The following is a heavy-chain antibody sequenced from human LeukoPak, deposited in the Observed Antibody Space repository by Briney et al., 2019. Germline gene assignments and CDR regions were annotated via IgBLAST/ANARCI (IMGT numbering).Heavy chain of an antibody. V-gene: IGHV1-69*04. D-gene: IGHD3-10*01. CDR1: GGTFSNYA. CDR3: ARASQDYYGSGSYYRGGDAFDI. J-gene: IGHJ3*02. CDR2: IIPILGIA. Sequence: SVKVSCKASGGTFSNYAISWVRQAPGQGLEWMGRIIPILGIANYAQKFQGRVTITADKSTSTAYMELSSLRSEGTAVYYCARASQDYYGSGSYYRGGDAFDIWGQGTMVTVSS.